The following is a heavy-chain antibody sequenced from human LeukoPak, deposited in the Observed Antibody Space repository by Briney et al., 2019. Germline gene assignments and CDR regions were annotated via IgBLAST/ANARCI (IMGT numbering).Heavy chain of an antibody. D-gene: IGHD3-22*01. J-gene: IGHJ4*02. CDR3: AKPLSITTIVDGGIDFDY. CDR2: ISGSGGST. V-gene: IGHV3-23*01. Sequence: PGGSLRLSCAASGFTFSSYAMSWVRQAPGKGLEWVSAISGSGGSTYYADSVKGRFTISRDNSKNTLYLQMNSLRAEDTAVYYCAKPLSITTIVDGGIDFDYWGQGTLVTVSS. CDR1: GFTFSSYA.